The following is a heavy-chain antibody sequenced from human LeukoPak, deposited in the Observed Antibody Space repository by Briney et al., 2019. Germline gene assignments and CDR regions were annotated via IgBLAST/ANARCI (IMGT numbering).Heavy chain of an antibody. CDR1: GYTFTGYY. Sequence: ASVKVSCKASGYTFTGYYMHWVRQAPGQGLDWMGWINPNSGGTNYAQKFQGRVTMTRDTSISTAYMELSRLRSDDTAVYYCARDREPTVVVPAPATYGMDVWGQGTTVTVSS. V-gene: IGHV1-2*02. CDR3: ARDREPTVVVPAPATYGMDV. CDR2: INPNSGGT. D-gene: IGHD2-2*01. J-gene: IGHJ6*02.